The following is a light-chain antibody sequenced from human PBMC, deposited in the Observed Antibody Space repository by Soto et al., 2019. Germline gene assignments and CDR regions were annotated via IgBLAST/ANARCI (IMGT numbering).Light chain of an antibody. J-gene: IGKJ1*01. CDR2: GAS. CDR1: QSVSSSY. CDR3: QQYGSSAWT. Sequence: EIGLTQSPGTLSLSPGERATLSCRASQSVSSSYLAWYQQKPGQAPRLLIYGASSRATGIPARVSGSGSGTAFTLTISRLEPEDFAVYYGQQYGSSAWTVGQGTKVEIK. V-gene: IGKV3-20*01.